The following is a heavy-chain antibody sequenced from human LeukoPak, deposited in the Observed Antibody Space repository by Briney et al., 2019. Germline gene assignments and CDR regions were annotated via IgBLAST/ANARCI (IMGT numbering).Heavy chain of an antibody. CDR1: GYTFTGYY. CDR2: INPNSGGT. J-gene: IGHJ5*02. Sequence: GASVKVSCKASGYTFTGYYMHWVRQAPGQGLEWMGWINPNSGGTNYAQKFQGRVTMTRDTSISAAYMELSRLRSDDTAVYYCARELYGSGRNWFDPWGQGTLVTVSS. V-gene: IGHV1-2*02. D-gene: IGHD3-10*01. CDR3: ARELYGSGRNWFDP.